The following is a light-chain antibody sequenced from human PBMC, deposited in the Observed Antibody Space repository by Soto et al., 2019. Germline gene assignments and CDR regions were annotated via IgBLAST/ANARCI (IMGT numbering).Light chain of an antibody. J-gene: IGKJ4*01. CDR1: QSVLYNSDNKNY. Sequence: DIVMTQSPDSLAVSLGERATINCKSSQSVLYNSDNKNYLAWYQQKPGQPPKLLIYWASTRDSGVPDRFSGSGSGADFSLTISSLQAEDVAVYYCQKYYTTLSFGGGNKVEIK. V-gene: IGKV4-1*01. CDR3: QKYYTTLS. CDR2: WAS.